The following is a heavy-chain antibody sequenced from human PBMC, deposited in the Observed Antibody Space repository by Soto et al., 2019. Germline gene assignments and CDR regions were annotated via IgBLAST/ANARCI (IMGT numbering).Heavy chain of an antibody. CDR1: GGSISSSNW. CDR2: IYHSGSN. Sequence: QVQLQESGPGLVKPSGTLSLTCAVSGGSISSSNWWRWVRQPPGKGLEWIGGIYHSGSNNYNPSLKSCVTLSVDMSMNQFELKLMSVTVADRAVSYYTRGHDMPTSWLVTLGQGTQDTLSS. CDR3: TRGHDMPTSWLVT. J-gene: IGHJ5*02. V-gene: IGHV4-4*02. D-gene: IGHD1-1*01.